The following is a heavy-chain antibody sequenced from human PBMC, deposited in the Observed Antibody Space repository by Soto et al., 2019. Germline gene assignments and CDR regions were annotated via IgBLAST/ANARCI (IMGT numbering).Heavy chain of an antibody. V-gene: IGHV3-30*03. Sequence: GGSLRLSCAASGFTFSSYGMHWVRQAPGKGLEWVAVISYDGSNKYYADSVKGRFTISRDNSKNTLYLQMNSLRAEDTAVYYCARGYYDSSGHHYGMDVWGQGTTVTVSS. J-gene: IGHJ6*02. CDR2: ISYDGSNK. CDR3: ARGYYDSSGHHYGMDV. D-gene: IGHD3-22*01. CDR1: GFTFSSYG.